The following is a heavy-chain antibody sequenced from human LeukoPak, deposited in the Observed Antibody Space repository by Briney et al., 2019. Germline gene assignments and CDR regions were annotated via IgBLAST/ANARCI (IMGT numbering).Heavy chain of an antibody. CDR2: IYYSGST. V-gene: IGHV4-59*08. J-gene: IGHJ4*02. Sequence: SETLSLTCTVSGGSISSYYWSWIRQPPGKGLEWIGYIYYSGSTNYSPSLKSRVTITVDTSKNQFSLKLTSVTAADTAVYYCARHRRYNFGLDYWGQGTLVTVSS. CDR1: GGSISSYY. CDR3: ARHRRYNFGLDY. D-gene: IGHD3/OR15-3a*01.